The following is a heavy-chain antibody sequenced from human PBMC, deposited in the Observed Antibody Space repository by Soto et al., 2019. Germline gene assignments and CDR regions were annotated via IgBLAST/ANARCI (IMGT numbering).Heavy chain of an antibody. CDR3: ARDRGDHFDY. V-gene: IGHV4-4*07. D-gene: IGHD2-21*02. J-gene: IGHJ4*02. CDR2: IYSSGST. CDR1: GGSINSDY. Sequence: QVQLQESGPRLVRPSETLSLTYTVSGGSINSDYWSWIRQPAGKGLEWIGRIYSSGSTNYNPSLKSRVTMSVDSSKGQFSLKLNSVTAADTAVYYCARDRGDHFDYWGQGTLVTVSS.